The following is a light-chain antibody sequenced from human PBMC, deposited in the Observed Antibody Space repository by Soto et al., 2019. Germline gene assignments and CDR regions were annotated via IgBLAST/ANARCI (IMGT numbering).Light chain of an antibody. CDR2: DAS. V-gene: IGKV3-15*01. J-gene: IGKJ2*01. Sequence: EIVMTQSPATLSVSPGERATLSCWASQSVGTNLAWYLQKPGQPPRLLIYDASTRATGISARFGGGGSGTDFTLTVSSLRPEDCAVYSCQQFNAWPYTFGRGTKLEIK. CDR3: QQFNAWPYT. CDR1: QSVGTN.